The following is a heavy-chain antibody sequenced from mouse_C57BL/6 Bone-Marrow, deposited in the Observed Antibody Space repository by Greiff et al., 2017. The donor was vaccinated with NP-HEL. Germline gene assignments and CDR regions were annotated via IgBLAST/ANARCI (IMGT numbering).Heavy chain of an antibody. CDR1: GYTFTSYG. V-gene: IGHV1-81*01. J-gene: IGHJ4*01. CDR2: IYPRSGNT. CDR3: ARRDYGNYYAMDY. Sequence: VQLQESGAELARPGASVKLSCKASGYTFTSYGISWVKQRTGQGLEWIGEIYPRSGNTYYNEKFKGKATLTADKSSSTAYMELRSLTSEDSAVYFCARRDYGNYYAMDYWGQGTSVTVSS. D-gene: IGHD2-1*01.